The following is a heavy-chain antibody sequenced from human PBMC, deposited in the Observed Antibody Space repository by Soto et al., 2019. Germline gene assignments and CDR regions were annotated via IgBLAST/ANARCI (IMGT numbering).Heavy chain of an antibody. Sequence: SVKVSCKASGGTFSSYAISWVRQAPGQGLEWMGGIIPIFGTANYAQKFQGRVTITADESTSTAYMELSSLRSEDTAVYYCARPTGIVVVPAAMRLEDYYYYYGMDVWGQRTTVTVSS. CDR2: IIPIFGTA. J-gene: IGHJ6*02. CDR3: ARPTGIVVVPAAMRLEDYYYYYGMDV. CDR1: GGTFSSYA. V-gene: IGHV1-69*13. D-gene: IGHD2-2*01.